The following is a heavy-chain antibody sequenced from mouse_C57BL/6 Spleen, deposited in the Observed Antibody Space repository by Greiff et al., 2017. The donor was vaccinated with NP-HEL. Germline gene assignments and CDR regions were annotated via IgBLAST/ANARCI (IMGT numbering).Heavy chain of an antibody. CDR3: ARGSYYGSSYNPYFDV. CDR1: GYTFTSYW. D-gene: IGHD1-1*01. Sequence: VQLQQSGAELVKPGASVKLSCKASGYTFTSYWMHWVKQRPGQGLEWIGMIHPNSGSTNYNEKFKSKATLTVDKSSSTAYMQLSSLTSEDSAVYYCARGSYYGSSYNPYFDVWGTGTTVTVSS. V-gene: IGHV1-64*01. J-gene: IGHJ1*03. CDR2: IHPNSGST.